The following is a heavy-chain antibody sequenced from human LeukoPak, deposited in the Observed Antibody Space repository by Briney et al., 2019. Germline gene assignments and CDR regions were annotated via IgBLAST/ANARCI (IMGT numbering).Heavy chain of an antibody. CDR2: IIPSCGTA. CDR1: GGTFSIYA. Sequence: GASVKLSFKCSGGTFSIYAISWVRQAPGQGLEWMGRIIPSCGTANYAQKVQGRVTITADKSTSTAYMELRSLRSEDTAVYYCARDLAYCGGDSYSSVPHWGQGTLVTVSS. CDR3: ARDLAYCGGDSYSSVPH. V-gene: IGHV1-69*06. J-gene: IGHJ4*02. D-gene: IGHD2-21*02.